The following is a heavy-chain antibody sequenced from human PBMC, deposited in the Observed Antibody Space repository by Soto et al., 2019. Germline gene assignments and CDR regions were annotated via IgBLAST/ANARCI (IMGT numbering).Heavy chain of an antibody. V-gene: IGHV4-30-4*01. D-gene: IGHD3-16*01. J-gene: IGHJ4*02. CDR3: AREDVRAVPPDY. CDR1: GGSVSSGDYY. Sequence: QVQLQESGPGLVKPSQTLSLTCTVSGGSVSSGDYYWSWIRQPPGKGLEWIGYIYYSGSTYYNPSLNSRVTTSVNTSTNQFSRMLSSVTAADTAVYYCAREDVRAVPPDYWGQGTLVTVSS. CDR2: IYYSGST.